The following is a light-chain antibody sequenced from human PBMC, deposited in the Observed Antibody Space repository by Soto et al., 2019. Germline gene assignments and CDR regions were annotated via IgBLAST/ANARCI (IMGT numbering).Light chain of an antibody. V-gene: IGKV4-1*01. CDR1: QSVLSSSNNKNY. CDR3: QQYYSSPWT. CDR2: WAS. Sequence: DIVMTQSPDSLAVSLGERATINCQSSQSVLSSSNNKNYLAWYQQKPGQPPKLLIYWASTRESGVPDRFSGSGSGTDFTLTISSLQAEDVAVYYCQQYYSSPWTFGQGTKVDIE. J-gene: IGKJ1*01.